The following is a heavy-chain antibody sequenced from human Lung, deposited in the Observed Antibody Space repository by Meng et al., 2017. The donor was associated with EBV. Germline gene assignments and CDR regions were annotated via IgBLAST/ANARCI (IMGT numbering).Heavy chain of an antibody. V-gene: IGHV4-31*03. Sequence: QVQLQESCPSTVKPSQTPSLSCSVSGVSVDSGAYYWRWIRQRPGKGLEWSGYIYYIGSTFYTPSLKSRATLSVDTSKNQFSLKLNSVTAADTAVYYCARLRLVWMFDYWGQGALVTVSS. CDR1: GVSVDSGAYY. CDR3: ARLRLVWMFDY. J-gene: IGHJ4*02. CDR2: IYYIGST. D-gene: IGHD6-19*01.